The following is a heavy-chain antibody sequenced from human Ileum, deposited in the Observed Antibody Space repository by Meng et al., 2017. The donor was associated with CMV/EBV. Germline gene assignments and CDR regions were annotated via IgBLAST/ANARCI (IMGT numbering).Heavy chain of an antibody. V-gene: IGHV4-31*03. CDR2: IYYSGST. CDR1: GGSISSGGYY. D-gene: IGHD6-19*01. J-gene: IGHJ4*02. CDR3: AREGGGWLAVAAPFDY. Sequence: LRLSCTVSGGSISSGGYYWSWIRQHPGKGLEWIGYIYYSGSTYYNPSLKSRVTISVDTSKNQFSLKLSSVTAADTAVYYCAREGGGWLAVAAPFDYWGQGTLVTVSS.